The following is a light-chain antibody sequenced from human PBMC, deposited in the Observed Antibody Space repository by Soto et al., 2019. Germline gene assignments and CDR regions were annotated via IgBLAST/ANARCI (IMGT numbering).Light chain of an antibody. V-gene: IGKV3-15*01. CDR3: QQYNNWPS. CDR2: DIS. J-gene: IGKJ5*01. CDR1: QTVSRN. Sequence: EGVLTQSLATMTVAPAERAIISCRASQTVSRNLAWYQQRPGQAPRLLIYDISNRAAGVPARFSGSGSETEFTLTIRSLQSEDFAVYFCQQYNNWPSFGQGTRLEIK.